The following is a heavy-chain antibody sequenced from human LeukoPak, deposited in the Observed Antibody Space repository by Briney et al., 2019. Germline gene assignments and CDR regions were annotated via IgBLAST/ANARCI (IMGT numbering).Heavy chain of an antibody. CDR3: ARVLDLSKRGLDAFDI. CDR2: VYYSGST. Sequence: GSLRLSCSASGFTFSSYAMHWVRQAPGKGLEWIGYVYYSGSTNYNPSLKSRVTISVDTSKKQFSLKLSSATAADTAVYYCARVLDLSKRGLDAFDIWGQGTMVTVSS. D-gene: IGHD3-16*01. V-gene: IGHV4-59*01. J-gene: IGHJ3*02. CDR1: GFTFSSYA.